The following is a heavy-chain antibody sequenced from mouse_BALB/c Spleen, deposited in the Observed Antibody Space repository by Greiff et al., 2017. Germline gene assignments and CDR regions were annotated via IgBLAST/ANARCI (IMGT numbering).Heavy chain of an antibody. V-gene: IGHV5-6*01. CDR1: GFTFSSYG. J-gene: IGHJ3*01. Sequence: EVKLVESGGDLVKPGGSLKLSCAASGFTFSSYGMSWVRQTPDKRLEWVATISSGGSYTYYPDSVKGRFTISRDNAKNTLYLQMSSLKSEDTAMYYCARQPEAWFAYWGQGTLVTVSA. CDR2: ISSGGSYT. CDR3: ARQPEAWFAY.